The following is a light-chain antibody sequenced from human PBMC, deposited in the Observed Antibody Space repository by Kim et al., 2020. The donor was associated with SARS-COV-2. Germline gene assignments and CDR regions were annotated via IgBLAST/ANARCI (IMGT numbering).Light chain of an antibody. Sequence: IQLTQSPSSLSASVGDRVTITCRASQGIGTYLVWYQQKPGKAPNLLIYAASTLQSGVSSRFSGSGSGTDFTLTISSLQPEDSATYYCQQLTDYPALTFGGGTKVDIK. CDR2: AAS. CDR3: QQLTDYPALT. CDR1: QGIGTY. V-gene: IGKV1-9*01. J-gene: IGKJ4*01.